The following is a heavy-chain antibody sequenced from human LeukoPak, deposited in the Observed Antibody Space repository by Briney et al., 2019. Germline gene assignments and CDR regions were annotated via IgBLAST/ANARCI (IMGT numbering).Heavy chain of an antibody. D-gene: IGHD2-2*02. CDR3: ARGLDGYCSSTSCYSSSSTYHYMDV. CDR1: GFTFSSYS. CDR2: ISSSSSYI. Sequence: GGSLRLSCAASGFTFSSYSMNWVRQAPGKGLEWVSSISSSSSYIYYADSVKGRFTISRDNAKNSLYLQMNSLRAEDTAVYYCARGLDGYCSSTSCYSSSSTYHYMDVWGKGTTVTVSS. V-gene: IGHV3-21*01. J-gene: IGHJ6*03.